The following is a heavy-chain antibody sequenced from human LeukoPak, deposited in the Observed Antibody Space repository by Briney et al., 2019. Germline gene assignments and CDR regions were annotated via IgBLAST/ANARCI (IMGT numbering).Heavy chain of an antibody. V-gene: IGHV3-7*04. D-gene: IGHD5-24*01. CDR2: IKQDGSKK. CDR3: TRVGYIDEGIDY. CDR1: GFPFSSYW. Sequence: GGSLRLSCVAPGFPFSSYWMTWVRQAPGKGLEWVANIKQDGSKKSYVDSVKGRFTTSRDNAKNSLYLQMNSLRAEDTAIYYCTRVGYIDEGIDYWGQGTLVTVSS. J-gene: IGHJ4*02.